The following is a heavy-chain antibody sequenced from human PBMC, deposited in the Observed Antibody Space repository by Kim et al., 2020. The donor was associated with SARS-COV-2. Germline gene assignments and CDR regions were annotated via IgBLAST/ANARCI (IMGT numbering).Heavy chain of an antibody. CDR3: AKHAGGLYFDI. CDR2: ISNTGDLT. J-gene: IGHJ2*01. CDR1: GFTFSTYA. Sequence: GGSLRLSCAASGFTFSTYAMTWVRQAPGKGPEWVSAISNTGDLTFYSDSVKGRFTISRDNSKNTLYLQMNSLGVEDTALYYCAKHAGGLYFDIWGRGTLVTVSS. D-gene: IGHD2-15*01. V-gene: IGHV3-23*01.